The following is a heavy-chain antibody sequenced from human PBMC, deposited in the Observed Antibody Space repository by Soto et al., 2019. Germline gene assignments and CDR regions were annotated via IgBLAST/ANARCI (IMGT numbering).Heavy chain of an antibody. J-gene: IGHJ6*02. CDR1: GFSLSSYW. D-gene: IGHD6-19*01. CDR3: ARDADASGWYHYGMDV. Sequence: GGSLRLSCAASGFSLSSYWMNWVRQAPGKGLEWVANIKQDGSEKYYVDSVKGRFFISRDNAKNSLYLQVNSPRAEDTAVYYCARDADASGWYHYGMDVWGQGTMVTVSS. CDR2: IKQDGSEK. V-gene: IGHV3-7*01.